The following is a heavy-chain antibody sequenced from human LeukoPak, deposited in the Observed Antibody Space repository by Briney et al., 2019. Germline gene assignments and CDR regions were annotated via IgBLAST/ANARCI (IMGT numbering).Heavy chain of an antibody. V-gene: IGHV1-2*02. CDR2: INPNSGGT. J-gene: IGHJ3*02. CDR1: GYTFTVYY. Sequence: GASVTVSFTASGYTFTVYYMHWVRQAPGQGREWMGWINPNSGGTNYAQKFQGRVTMTRDTSISTAYMELSRLRSDDTAVYYCARVSGTTGGIWGQGTMVTVSS. D-gene: IGHD1-1*01. CDR3: ARVSGTTGGI.